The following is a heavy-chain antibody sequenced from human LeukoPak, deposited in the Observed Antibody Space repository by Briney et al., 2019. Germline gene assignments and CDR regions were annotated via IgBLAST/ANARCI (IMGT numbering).Heavy chain of an antibody. J-gene: IGHJ4*02. CDR1: GFTFSSYE. V-gene: IGHV3-48*03. Sequence: PGGSLRLSCAASGFTFSSYEMNWVRQAPGKGLEWVSYISSSGSTIYYADSVKGRFTISRDNAKNSLYLQMNSLRAEDTALYYCARDISGYSYGDWGQGTLVTVSS. CDR3: ARDISGYSYGD. CDR2: ISSSGSTI. D-gene: IGHD5-18*01.